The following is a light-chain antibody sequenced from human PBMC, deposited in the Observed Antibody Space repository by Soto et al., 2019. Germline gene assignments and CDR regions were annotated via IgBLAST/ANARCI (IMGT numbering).Light chain of an antibody. V-gene: IGKV1-5*01. CDR2: DAS. CDR1: QSISSW. Sequence: IQMTQSPSTLSASVGDRVTITCRASQSISSWLAWYQQKPGRAPKLLIYDASSLERGVPSRFTGSGSGTEFTLTINSLQPDDFATYYCQQYNSYWTFGPGTKVDI. CDR3: QQYNSYWT. J-gene: IGKJ1*01.